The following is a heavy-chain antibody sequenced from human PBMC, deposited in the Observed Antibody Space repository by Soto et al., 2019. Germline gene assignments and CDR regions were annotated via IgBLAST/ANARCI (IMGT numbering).Heavy chain of an antibody. CDR1: GGSISSSSYY. Sequence: QLQLQESGPGLVKPSETLSLTCTVSGGSISSSSYYWGWIRQPPGKGLEWIGSIYYSGSTYYNPSLKSRVTISVDTSKNQFSLKLSSVTAADTAVYYCARHGRAAARYHFDYWGQGTLVTVSS. D-gene: IGHD6-6*01. V-gene: IGHV4-39*01. CDR2: IYYSGST. CDR3: ARHGRAAARYHFDY. J-gene: IGHJ4*02.